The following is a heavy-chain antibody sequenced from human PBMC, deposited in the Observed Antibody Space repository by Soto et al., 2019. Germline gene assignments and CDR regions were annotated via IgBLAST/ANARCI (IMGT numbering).Heavy chain of an antibody. J-gene: IGHJ4*02. Sequence: SETLSLTCAVYGGSFSGYYWSWIRQPPGKGLEWIGEINHSGSTNYNPSLKSRVTISVDTSKNQFSLKLSSVTAADAAVYYCARLGGKEDGYNFGYWGQGTLVTVSS. CDR3: ARLGGKEDGYNFGY. CDR1: GGSFSGYY. D-gene: IGHD5-12*01. CDR2: INHSGST. V-gene: IGHV4-34*01.